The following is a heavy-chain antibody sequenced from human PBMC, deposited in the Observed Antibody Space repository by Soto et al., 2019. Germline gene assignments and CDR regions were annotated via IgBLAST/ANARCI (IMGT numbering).Heavy chain of an antibody. CDR2: ISYDGSNK. CDR3: AREEKNPLIYSGYDWGAGASLY. Sequence: GGSLRLSCAASGFTFSSYAMHWVRQAPGKGLEWVAVISYDGSNKYYADSVKGRFTISRDNSKNTLYLQMNSLRAEDTAVYYCAREEKNPLIYSGYDWGAGASLYWCPGLLVTLFS. D-gene: IGHD5-12*01. V-gene: IGHV3-30-3*01. CDR1: GFTFSSYA. J-gene: IGHJ4*02.